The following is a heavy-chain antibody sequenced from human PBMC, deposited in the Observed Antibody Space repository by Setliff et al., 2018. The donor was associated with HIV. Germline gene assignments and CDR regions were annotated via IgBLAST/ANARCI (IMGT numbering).Heavy chain of an antibody. CDR3: ATPGVGAGAFDI. CDR2: VSVYNGNT. V-gene: IGHV1-18*04. D-gene: IGHD3-10*01. CDR1: GYSFTFFG. Sequence: ASVKVSCKASGYSFTFFGLHWVRQAPGQGLEWMGWVSVYNGNTKYAENFQDRLTLTTDASTGTGFMELRGLRSDDTAVYYCATPGVGAGAFDIWGRGTMVTVSS. J-gene: IGHJ3*02.